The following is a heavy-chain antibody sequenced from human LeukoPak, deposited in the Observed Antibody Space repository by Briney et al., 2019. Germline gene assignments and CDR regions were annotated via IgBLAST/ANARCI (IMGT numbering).Heavy chain of an antibody. CDR2: INHSGST. V-gene: IGHV4-34*01. CDR1: GGSFSHYS. CDR3: ASFSRQRESSGLDPTDGMDV. D-gene: IGHD6-19*01. J-gene: IGHJ6*02. Sequence: PSETLSLTCAVYGGSFSHYSWTWIRQPPGKGLEWIGEINHSGSTNYNPSLKSRVTISVDTSKNQFSLKLSSVTAADTAVYYCASFSRQRESSGLDPTDGMDVWGQGTTVTVSS.